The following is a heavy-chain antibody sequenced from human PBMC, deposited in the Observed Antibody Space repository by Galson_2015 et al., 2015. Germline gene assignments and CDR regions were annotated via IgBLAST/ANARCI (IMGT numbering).Heavy chain of an antibody. J-gene: IGHJ4*02. CDR1: GLTFSSLG. V-gene: IGHV3-23*01. CDR3: AKRSPHYFDY. CDR2: ITTSGVTT. Sequence: SLRLSCAASGLTFSSLGLSWVRQAPGKGLAWVSTITTSGVTTYYADSVKGRFTISRDNSKNTLYLQMNSLRAEDTAVYYCAKRSPHYFDYWGQGTLVAVSS.